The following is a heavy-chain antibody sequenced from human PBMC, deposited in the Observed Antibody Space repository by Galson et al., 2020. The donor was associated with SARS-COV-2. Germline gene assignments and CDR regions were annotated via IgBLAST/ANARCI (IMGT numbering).Heavy chain of an antibody. J-gene: IGHJ4*02. CDR2: IYYSGST. V-gene: IGHV4-39*01. CDR3: ARREYGSIQLNNGFDY. Sequence: SETLSLTCTVSGGSISSSSYYWGWIRQPPAKGLEWIGSIYYSGSTYYNPSLKSRVTISVDTSKNQFSLKLSSVTAADTAVYYCARREYGSIQLNNGFDYWGQGTLVTVSS. CDR1: GGSISSSSYY. D-gene: IGHD2-15*01.